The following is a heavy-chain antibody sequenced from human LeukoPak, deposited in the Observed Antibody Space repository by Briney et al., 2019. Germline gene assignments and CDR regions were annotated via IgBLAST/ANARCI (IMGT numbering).Heavy chain of an antibody. J-gene: IGHJ4*02. D-gene: IGHD1-26*01. CDR3: AKDRGIVGATIPFDY. V-gene: IGHV3-23*01. CDR1: GFTFSSDA. Sequence: GGCLRLSCAASGFTFSSDAMSWVRQAAGGGREWVSAITCCGRSTYYPDSVNGRFTISRANSKNPLYLQMNSLRAEDTAVYYCAKDRGIVGATIPFDYWGQGPLVTVSS. CDR2: ITCCGRST.